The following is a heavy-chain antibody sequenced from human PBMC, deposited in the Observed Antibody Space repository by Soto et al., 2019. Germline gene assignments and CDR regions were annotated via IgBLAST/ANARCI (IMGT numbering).Heavy chain of an antibody. CDR1: GSSISSSSYY. V-gene: IGHV4-39*01. CDR2: IYYSGST. CDR3: AFYCSSSTCLRRAFDI. Sequence: QLQLQESGPGLVKPSETLSLTCTVSGSSISSSSYYWGWIRQPPGKGLEWIGSIYYSGSTYYNPSLKSRVTISVDTSKNQFSLNLSSVTASDTAVYYCAFYCSSSTCLRRAFDIWGQGTLVTVSS. J-gene: IGHJ3*02. D-gene: IGHD2-2*01.